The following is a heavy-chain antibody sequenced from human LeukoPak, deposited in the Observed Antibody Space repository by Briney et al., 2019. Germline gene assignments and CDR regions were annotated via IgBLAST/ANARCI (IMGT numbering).Heavy chain of an antibody. CDR2: ISSSGATI. J-gene: IGHJ4*02. Sequence: GGSLRLSCAASGFTFSSYSMNWVRQAPGKGLEWISYISSSGATIHYADSVKGRFTTSRDNAKNTLYLQMNSLRAEDTAVYYCVRDNYGVDYWGQGTLVTVSS. CDR3: VRDNYGVDY. D-gene: IGHD3-16*01. CDR1: GFTFSSYS. V-gene: IGHV3-48*04.